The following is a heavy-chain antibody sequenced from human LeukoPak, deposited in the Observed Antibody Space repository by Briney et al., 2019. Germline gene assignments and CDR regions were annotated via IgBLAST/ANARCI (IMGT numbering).Heavy chain of an antibody. CDR2: ISGSGGST. CDR1: GFTFSTYA. J-gene: IGHJ6*04. V-gene: IGHV3-23*01. D-gene: IGHD2-2*01. Sequence: GGSLTLSCAPSGFTFSTYAMSWVRQTPGRGREWVSAISGSGGSTYYADSVKGRFTISRDNSKSTLYLQMNSLRAEDTAVYYCAKDSRSAAVYYYYGMDVWGKGTTVTVSS. CDR3: AKDSRSAAVYYYYGMDV.